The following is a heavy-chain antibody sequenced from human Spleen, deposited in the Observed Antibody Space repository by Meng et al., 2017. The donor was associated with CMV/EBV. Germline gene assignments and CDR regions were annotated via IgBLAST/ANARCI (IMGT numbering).Heavy chain of an antibody. CDR2: INPNNGGT. Sequence: KASGYTFTDYYLNWVRQATGQGPEWMGWINPNNGGTNYAQKFQGRVTMTRDTSVSTAYMELSGLRSDDTAVYYCAFEYLSSSYALDVWGQGTMVTVSS. V-gene: IGHV1-2*02. J-gene: IGHJ3*01. D-gene: IGHD6-6*01. CDR1: GYTFTDYY. CDR3: AFEYLSSSYALDV.